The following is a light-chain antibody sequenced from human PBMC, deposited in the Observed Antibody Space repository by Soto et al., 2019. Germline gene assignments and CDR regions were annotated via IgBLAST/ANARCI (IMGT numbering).Light chain of an antibody. V-gene: IGKV1-33*01. CDR2: DAS. J-gene: IGKJ3*01. CDR1: QDISKY. Sequence: DMQMTQSTSSLSASVGYRVTITCQASQDISKYLNWYQQKPGKAPKLLIYDASNLETGVPSRFSGSGSGTDFTLTINSLQPEDIAQYYCQQYKSLLSFGPGTKVDIK. CDR3: QQYKSLLS.